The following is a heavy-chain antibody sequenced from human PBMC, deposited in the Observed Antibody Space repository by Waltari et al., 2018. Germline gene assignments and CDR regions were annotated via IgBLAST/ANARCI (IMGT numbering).Heavy chain of an antibody. V-gene: IGHV4-39*07. CDR2: IYYSGST. CDR3: ARVGITMVQGSDY. D-gene: IGHD3-10*01. J-gene: IGHJ4*02. Sequence: WIGSIYYSGSTYYNPSLKSRVTISVDTSKNQFSLKLSSVTAADTAVYYCARVGITMVQGSDYWGQGTLVTVSS.